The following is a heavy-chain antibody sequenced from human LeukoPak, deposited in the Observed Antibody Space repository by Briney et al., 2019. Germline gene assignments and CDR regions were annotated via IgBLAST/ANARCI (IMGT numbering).Heavy chain of an antibody. J-gene: IGHJ6*03. Sequence: SETLSLTCTVSGGSISRYYWSWIRQPPGKGLEWIGYIYYSGSTNYNPSLKSRVTISVDTSKNQFSLKLSSVTAADTAVYYCARVGYYDSSGYSYYYYYMDVWGKGTTVTVSS. V-gene: IGHV4-59*01. CDR2: IYYSGST. D-gene: IGHD3-22*01. CDR1: GGSISRYY. CDR3: ARVGYYDSSGYSYYYYYMDV.